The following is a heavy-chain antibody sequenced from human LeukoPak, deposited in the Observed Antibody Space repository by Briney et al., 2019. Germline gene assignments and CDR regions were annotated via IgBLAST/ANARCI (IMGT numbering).Heavy chain of an antibody. Sequence: GRSLRLSCAASGFTFSSYGMHWVRQAPGKGLEWVAVISYDGSNKYYADSVKGRFTISRDNSKNTLYLQMNSLGAEDTAVYYCAKDGQVLRYFDWPYFDYWGQGTLVTVSS. D-gene: IGHD3-9*01. J-gene: IGHJ4*02. CDR2: ISYDGSNK. CDR1: GFTFSSYG. V-gene: IGHV3-30*18. CDR3: AKDGQVLRYFDWPYFDY.